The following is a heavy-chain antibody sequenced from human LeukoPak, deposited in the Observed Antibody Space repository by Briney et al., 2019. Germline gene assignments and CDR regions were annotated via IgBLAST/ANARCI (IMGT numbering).Heavy chain of an antibody. CDR1: GFTFSSYS. CDR3: ARDGLGDGYNGDDFDY. CDR2: ISSSSGTI. V-gene: IGHV3-48*04. J-gene: IGHJ4*02. Sequence: GSLRLSCAASGFTFSSYSMNWVRQAPGKGLEWVSYISSSSGTIYYADSVKGRFTISRDNAKNSLYLQMNSLRAEDTAVYYCARDGLGDGYNGDDFDYWGQGTLVTVSS. D-gene: IGHD5-24*01.